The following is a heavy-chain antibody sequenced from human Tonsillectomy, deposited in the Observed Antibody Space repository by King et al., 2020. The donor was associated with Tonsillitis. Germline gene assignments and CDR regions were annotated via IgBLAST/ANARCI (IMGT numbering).Heavy chain of an antibody. CDR3: ARDVLGGGYAPDAFDI. CDR1: GFTFSSYG. D-gene: IGHD3-16*01. Sequence: VQLVESGGGVVQPGRSLRLSCAASGFTFSSYGMHWVRQAPGKGLEWVAVISYDGSNKYYADSVKGRFTISRDNSKNTLYLQMNSLRAEDTAVFYCARDVLGGGYAPDAFDIWGHGPMVTVSS. CDR2: ISYDGSNK. V-gene: IGHV3-33*05. J-gene: IGHJ3*02.